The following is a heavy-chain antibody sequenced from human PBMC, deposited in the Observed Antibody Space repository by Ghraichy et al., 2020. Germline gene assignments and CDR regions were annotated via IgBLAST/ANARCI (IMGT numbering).Heavy chain of an antibody. V-gene: IGHV2-5*02. Sequence: SGPTLVKPTQTLTLTCTLSGFSLTANGVGVAWIRQPPGKALEWLAIIYWDDDKRYSPSLKSRLTITKDTSKNQVVLTMTNMDAEDTAVYFCARRYGSGASGSYTLDSWGQGTLVTVSS. CDR2: IYWDDDK. CDR3: ARRYGSGASGSYTLDS. D-gene: IGHD3-10*01. J-gene: IGHJ4*02. CDR1: GFSLTANGVG.